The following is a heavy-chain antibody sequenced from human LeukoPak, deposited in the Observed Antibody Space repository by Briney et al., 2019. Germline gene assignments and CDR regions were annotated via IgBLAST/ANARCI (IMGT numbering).Heavy chain of an antibody. V-gene: IGHV4-59*06. CDR1: GDSISSFY. D-gene: IGHD3-22*01. CDR3: ARGLPYDSSGYYFDGFDH. J-gene: IGHJ4*02. Sequence: PSETLSLTCTVSGDSISSFYWSWIRQHPGKGLEWIGYIYYSRSTYYNPSLKSRVTISVDTSKNQFSLKLNSVTVADTAVYYCARGLPYDSSGYYFDGFDHWGQGTLVTVSS. CDR2: IYYSRST.